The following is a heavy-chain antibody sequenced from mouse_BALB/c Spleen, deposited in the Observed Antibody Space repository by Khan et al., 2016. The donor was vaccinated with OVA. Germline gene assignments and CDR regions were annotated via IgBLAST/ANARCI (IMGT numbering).Heavy chain of an antibody. CDR3: ARRVLLRYWYFGV. CDR2: ISYSGST. J-gene: IGHJ1*01. V-gene: IGHV3-2*02. D-gene: IGHD1-1*01. Sequence: EVKLLESGPGLVKPSQSLSLTCTVTGYSITSDYAWNWIRQFPGNKLEWMGYISYSGSTYYKPSLKSRISVTRDTSKNQFFLQLNSVTTEDTATYYCARRVLLRYWYFGVWGAGTTVTVSS. CDR1: GYSITSDYA.